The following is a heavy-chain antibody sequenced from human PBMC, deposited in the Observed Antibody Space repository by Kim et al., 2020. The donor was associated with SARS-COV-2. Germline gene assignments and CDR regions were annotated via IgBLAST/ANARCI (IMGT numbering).Heavy chain of an antibody. Sequence: NNYATTYAASVKGRFTISRDDSKNTAYLQMNSLKTDDTAVYYCVRQGGDYWGQGTLVTVSS. J-gene: IGHJ4*02. CDR3: VRQGGDY. CDR2: NNYAT. V-gene: IGHV3-73*01.